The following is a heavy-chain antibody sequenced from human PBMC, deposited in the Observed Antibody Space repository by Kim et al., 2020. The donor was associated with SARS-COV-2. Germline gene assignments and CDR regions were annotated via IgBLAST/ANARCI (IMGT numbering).Heavy chain of an antibody. Sequence: GGSLRLSCAASGFTFSSYGMHWVRQAPGKGLEWVAVISYDGSNKYYADSVKGRFTISRDNSKNTLYLQMNSLRAEDTAVYYCAKDEIVVVPAPYGMDVWGQGTTVTVSS. V-gene: IGHV3-30*18. CDR3: AKDEIVVVPAPYGMDV. CDR1: GFTFSSYG. J-gene: IGHJ6*02. CDR2: ISYDGSNK. D-gene: IGHD2-2*01.